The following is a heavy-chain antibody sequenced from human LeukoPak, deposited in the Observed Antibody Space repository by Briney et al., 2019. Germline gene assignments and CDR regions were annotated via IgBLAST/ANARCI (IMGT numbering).Heavy chain of an antibody. Sequence: GGSLRLSCAASGLTVSSNYMSWVRQAPGKGLEWVSFMYRGDRTYYADSVKGRFTMSRDDMKKTVYLQMDSLRAEDTAVYYCASSHCTAGNCNWFDPWGQGTLVTVSP. J-gene: IGHJ5*02. D-gene: IGHD2-8*02. CDR3: ASSHCTAGNCNWFDP. CDR2: MYRGDRT. CDR1: GLTVSSNY. V-gene: IGHV3-66*01.